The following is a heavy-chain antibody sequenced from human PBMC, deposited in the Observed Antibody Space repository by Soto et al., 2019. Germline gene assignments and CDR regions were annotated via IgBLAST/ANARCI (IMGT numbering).Heavy chain of an antibody. CDR2: LYAGDRT. J-gene: IGHJ6*02. CDR1: GFSVRSNY. Sequence: CGSLRRSCAVSGFSVRSNYMNWVRQAPGKGLEWVSVLYAGDRTYYADSVKGRFTISRDSPKNTLSLQMNSLRVEDTAVYYCARDLGYSYGYYYYAMDVWGQGTTVTVSS. V-gene: IGHV3-53*01. CDR3: ARDLGYSYGYYYYAMDV. D-gene: IGHD5-18*01.